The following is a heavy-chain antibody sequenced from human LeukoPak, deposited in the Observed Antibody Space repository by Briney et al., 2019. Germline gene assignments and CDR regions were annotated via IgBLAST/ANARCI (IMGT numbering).Heavy chain of an antibody. J-gene: IGHJ4*02. V-gene: IGHV3-30*19. Sequence: GGSLRLSCAASGFTFSSSGMHWVRQAPGKGLEWVTIISYDGSKKYYADSVRGRFTISRDNSKNTLYLQMNSLRLEDTALYYCAGGDPYRGYDYPGVWGQGTLVTVSS. D-gene: IGHD5-12*01. CDR1: GFTFSSSG. CDR3: AGGDPYRGYDYPGV. CDR2: ISYDGSKK.